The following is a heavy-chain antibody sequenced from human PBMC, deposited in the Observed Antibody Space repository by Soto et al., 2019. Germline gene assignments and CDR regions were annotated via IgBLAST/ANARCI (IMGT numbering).Heavy chain of an antibody. CDR1: GVSISTSNW. CDR3: AKGGRVYYGSGSYFDS. V-gene: IGHV4-4*02. J-gene: IGHJ4*02. D-gene: IGHD3-10*01. CDR2: IYHSGST. Sequence: QVQLQESGPGLVKPSGTLSLTCAVSGVSISTSNWWSWARQSPAKGLEWIGEIYHSGSTNYNPSLXSXVXIXLDKSTNHFSLHLSSVNAADTAVYFCAKGGRVYYGSGSYFDSWGQGILVTVSS.